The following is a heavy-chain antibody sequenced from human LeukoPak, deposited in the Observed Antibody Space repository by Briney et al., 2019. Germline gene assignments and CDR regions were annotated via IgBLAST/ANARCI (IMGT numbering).Heavy chain of an antibody. J-gene: IGHJ4*02. CDR1: GYTLSNHA. D-gene: IGHD3-22*01. Sequence: ASVKVSCKGSGYTLSNHAFSWVRQAPGQGLEWMGWISADNGNTNHAQKFQGRVSLTTDTSTSTVYMELSSLRSEDTAVYYCSSRSSSGYYLFDYWGQGTLVTVSS. CDR3: SSRSSSGYYLFDY. V-gene: IGHV1-18*04. CDR2: ISADNGNT.